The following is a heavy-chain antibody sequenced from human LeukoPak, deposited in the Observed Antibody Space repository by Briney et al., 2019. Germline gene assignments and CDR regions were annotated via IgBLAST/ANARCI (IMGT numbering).Heavy chain of an antibody. CDR3: ARAVSGIGLDY. D-gene: IGHD6-19*01. J-gene: IGHJ4*02. CDR2: MYYSGGT. Sequence: SETLSLTCAVSGGPFSGYSWNWIRQPPGKGLEWIGTMYYSGGTYYNPSLRSRVTMSVDTSQNQFSLKLSSVTAADTAVYFCARAVSGIGLDYWGQEILVTVSS. CDR1: GGPFSGYS. V-gene: IGHV4-59*04.